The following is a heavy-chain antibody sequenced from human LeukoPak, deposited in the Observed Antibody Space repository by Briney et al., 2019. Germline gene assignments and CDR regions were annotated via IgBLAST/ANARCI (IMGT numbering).Heavy chain of an antibody. V-gene: IGHV4-4*02. CDR1: GGSISSSDW. Sequence: PSETLSLTCAVSGGSISSSDWWNWVRQPPGKGLEWIGEIYHSGSTNYNPSLKSRVTISVDQSKNQFSLNLSSVTAADTVVYYCARVHYTSNLYGSGTYPFDYWGQGTLVTVSS. CDR3: ARVHYTSNLYGSGTYPFDY. D-gene: IGHD3-10*01. CDR2: IYHSGST. J-gene: IGHJ4*02.